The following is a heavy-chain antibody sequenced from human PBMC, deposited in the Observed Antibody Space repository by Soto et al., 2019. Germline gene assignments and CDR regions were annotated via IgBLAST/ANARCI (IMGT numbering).Heavy chain of an antibody. CDR1: GGSISSYY. CDR2: IYYSGST. J-gene: IGHJ4*02. Sequence: PSETLSLTCTVSGGSISSYYWSWIRQPPGKGLEWTGYIYYSGSTNYNPSLKSRVTISVDTSKNQFSLKLSSVTAADTAVYYCAGTNSNPYYFDDWGQGTLVTVSS. D-gene: IGHD4-4*01. V-gene: IGHV4-59*01. CDR3: AGTNSNPYYFDD.